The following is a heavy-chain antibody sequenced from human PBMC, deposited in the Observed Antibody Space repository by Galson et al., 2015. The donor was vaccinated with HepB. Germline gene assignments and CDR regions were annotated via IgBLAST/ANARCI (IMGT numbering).Heavy chain of an antibody. CDR2: IWYNGDNK. D-gene: IGHD1-20*01. Sequence: SLRLSCAASGFSFSRYGIHWVRKAPGKGLEWVAVIWYNGDNKYYGDSVKGRFTISRDNSKNTLYLQMNSLRAEDTAIYYCARDVGNRDDLGNYYYAIDVWGQGTPVTVSS. J-gene: IGHJ6*02. V-gene: IGHV3-33*01. CDR1: GFSFSRYG. CDR3: ARDVGNRDDLGNYYYAIDV.